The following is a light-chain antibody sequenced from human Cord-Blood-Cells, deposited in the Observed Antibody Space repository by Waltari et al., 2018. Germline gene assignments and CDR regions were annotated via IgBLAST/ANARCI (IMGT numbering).Light chain of an antibody. V-gene: IGLV2-23*01. CDR3: CSYAGSSTYV. Sequence: QSALTQPASVSGSPGHSITISCTGTRSDVGSYNLVSWYQQHPGKAPKLMIYEGTKRPSGVSNRFSGSKSGNTASLTISGLQAEDEADYYCCSYAGSSTYVFGTGTKVTVL. CDR2: EGT. CDR1: RSDVGSYNL. J-gene: IGLJ1*01.